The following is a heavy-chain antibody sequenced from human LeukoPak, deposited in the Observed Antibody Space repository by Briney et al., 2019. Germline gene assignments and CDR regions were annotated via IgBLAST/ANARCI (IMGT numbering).Heavy chain of an antibody. V-gene: IGHV4-39*02. J-gene: IGHJ4*02. CDR3: AREATSYSYYLDY. D-gene: IGHD4-11*01. CDR2: INDTGIT. CDR1: GGSISSSNYY. Sequence: SETLSLTCTVSGGSISSSNYYWGWLRQPPGRGVEWIGSINDTGITFYNPSRKSRVTISLHPSKNPFSLKLTPVTAADTVVYYCAREATSYSYYLDYWGQGSLVTVSS.